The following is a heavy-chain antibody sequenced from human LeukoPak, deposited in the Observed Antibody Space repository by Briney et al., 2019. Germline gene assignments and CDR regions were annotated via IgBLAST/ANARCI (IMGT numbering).Heavy chain of an antibody. J-gene: IGHJ4*02. CDR2: ISSSSSYI. D-gene: IGHD6-13*01. CDR3: ARDASSSWSNPFDY. CDR1: GFTFSSYS. V-gene: IGHV3-21*01. Sequence: PGGSLRLSCAVSGFTFSSYSMHWIRQAPGKGLEWVSSISSSSSYIYYADSVKGRSTISRDNAKNSLYLQMNSLRAEDTAVYYCARDASSSWSNPFDYWGQGTLVTVSS.